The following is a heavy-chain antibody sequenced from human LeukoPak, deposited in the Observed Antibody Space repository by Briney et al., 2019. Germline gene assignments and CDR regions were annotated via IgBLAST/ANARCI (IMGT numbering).Heavy chain of an antibody. Sequence: SETLSLTCAVYGGSFSGYYWSWIRQPPGKGLEWIGEINHSGSTNYNPSLKSRVTISVDTSKNQFSLKLSSVTAADTAVYYCARVTLLPTHIDYWGQGALVTVSS. J-gene: IGHJ4*02. CDR1: GGSFSGYY. CDR2: INHSGST. D-gene: IGHD2/OR15-2a*01. V-gene: IGHV4-34*01. CDR3: ARVTLLPTHIDY.